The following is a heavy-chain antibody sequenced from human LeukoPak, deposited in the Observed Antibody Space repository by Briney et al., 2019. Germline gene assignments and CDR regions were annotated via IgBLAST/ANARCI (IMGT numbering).Heavy chain of an antibody. CDR2: INIDGSSG. J-gene: IGHJ4*02. D-gene: IGHD3-10*01. V-gene: IGHV3-74*01. CDR3: AKDLYYYGSGSYCAFDY. CDR1: GFTFRSYW. Sequence: GGSLRLSCAASGFTFRSYWMHWVRQAPGKGLVWVSRINIDGSSGSYADSVEGRFTISRDNSKNTLYLQMNSLRAEDTAVYYCAKDLYYYGSGSYCAFDYWGQGTLVTVSS.